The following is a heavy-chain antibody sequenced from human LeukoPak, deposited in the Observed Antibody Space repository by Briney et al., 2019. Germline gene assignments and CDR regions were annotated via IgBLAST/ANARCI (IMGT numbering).Heavy chain of an antibody. J-gene: IGHJ3*02. CDR2: IWYDGSNQ. D-gene: IGHD6-19*01. CDR1: GFTFRNYG. CDR3: AKDRGSSGWYILDAFDI. Sequence: GGSLRLSCAASGFTFRNYGMHWVRQAPGKGLEWVALIWYDGSNQDYADSVRGRFTVSRDNSKNTLYLQMNSLRAEDTAVYYCAKDRGSSGWYILDAFDIWGQGTMVTVSS. V-gene: IGHV3-33*06.